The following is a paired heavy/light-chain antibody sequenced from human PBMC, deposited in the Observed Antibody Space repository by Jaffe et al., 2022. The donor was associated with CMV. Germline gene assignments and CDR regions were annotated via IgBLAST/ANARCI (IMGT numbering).Heavy chain of an antibody. J-gene: IGHJ5*02. Sequence: QVQLQESGPGLVKPSETLSLTCTVSGGSISSYYWSWIRQPPGKGLEWIGYIYYSGSTNYNPSLKSRVTISVDTSKNQFSLKLSSVTAADTAVYYCARDIRSRGYSYGLGGSNWFDPWGQGTLVTVSS. CDR2: IYYSGST. V-gene: IGHV4-59*01. D-gene: IGHD5-18*01. CDR1: GGSISSYY. CDR3: ARDIRSRGYSYGLGGSNWFDP.
Light chain of an antibody. V-gene: IGKV1-39*01. CDR3: QQSYSTLSRT. J-gene: IGKJ1*01. Sequence: DIQMTQSPSSLSASVGDRVTITCRASQSISSYLNWYQQKPGKAPKLLIYAASSLQSGVPSRFSGSGSGTDFTLTISSLQPEDFATYYCQQSYSTLSRTFGQGTKVEIK. CDR2: AAS. CDR1: QSISSY.